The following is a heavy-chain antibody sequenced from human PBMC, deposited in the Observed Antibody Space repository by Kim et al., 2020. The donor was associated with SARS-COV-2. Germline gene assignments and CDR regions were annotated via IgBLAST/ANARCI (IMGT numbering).Heavy chain of an antibody. J-gene: IGHJ4*02. Sequence: YAQKFQGRVTMTRKTSISTAYMELSSLRSEDTAVYYCARGGGFRRRIFDYWGQGTLVTVSS. CDR3: ARGGGFRRRIFDY. D-gene: IGHD3-16*01. V-gene: IGHV1-8*01.